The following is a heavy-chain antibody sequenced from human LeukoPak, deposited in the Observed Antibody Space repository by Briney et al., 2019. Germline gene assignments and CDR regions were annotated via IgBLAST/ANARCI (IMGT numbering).Heavy chain of an antibody. Sequence: PGGSLRLSCAASGFTFSSYSMNWVRQAPGKGLEWVAVISYDGSNKYYADSVKGRFTISRDNSKNTLYLQMNSLRAEDTAVYYCARDLSLVSSSGYWGQGTLVTVSS. D-gene: IGHD6-6*01. CDR2: ISYDGSNK. J-gene: IGHJ4*02. CDR1: GFTFSSYS. CDR3: ARDLSLVSSSGY. V-gene: IGHV3-30*03.